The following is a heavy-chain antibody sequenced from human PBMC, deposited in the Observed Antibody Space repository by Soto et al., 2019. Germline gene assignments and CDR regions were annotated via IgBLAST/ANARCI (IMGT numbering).Heavy chain of an antibody. CDR3: AKAGPGDYRDFDH. Sequence: QVQLVESGGGVVQPGRSLRLSCAASGFNFNSYGLHWVRQAPGKGLEWVAIISYDGSNKYYADSVKGRFTISRDNFKNTLHLQMNSLRPEDTAVYYCAKAGPGDYRDFDHWGQGTLVTVSS. V-gene: IGHV3-30*18. D-gene: IGHD4-17*01. J-gene: IGHJ4*02. CDR2: ISYDGSNK. CDR1: GFNFNSYG.